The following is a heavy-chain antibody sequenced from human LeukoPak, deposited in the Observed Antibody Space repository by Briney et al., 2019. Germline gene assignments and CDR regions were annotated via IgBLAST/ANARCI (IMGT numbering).Heavy chain of an antibody. CDR3: ARDGAYSGSHLRKFFDY. Sequence: GGSLRLSCEASGFTFSTYWMSWVRQAPGKGLEWVANIKQDGSEKYYVDSVEGRFTISRDNAKNSLYLQMNSLRAEDTAVYYCARDGAYSGSHLRKFFDYWGQGTLVTVSS. J-gene: IGHJ4*02. D-gene: IGHD1-26*01. V-gene: IGHV3-7*01. CDR1: GFTFSTYW. CDR2: IKQDGSEK.